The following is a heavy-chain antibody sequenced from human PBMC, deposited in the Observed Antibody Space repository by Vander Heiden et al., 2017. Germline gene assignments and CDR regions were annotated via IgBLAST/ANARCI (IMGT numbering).Heavy chain of an antibody. Sequence: EVQLVESGGGLVQPGRSLRLSCAASGFTFDDYAMHWVRQAPGKGLEWVSGISWNSGSIGYADSVKGRFTISRDNAKNSLYLQMNSLRAEDTALYYCAKDITAGQLVGYYFDYWGQGTLVTVSS. D-gene: IGHD6-6*01. CDR2: ISWNSGSI. V-gene: IGHV3-9*01. CDR1: GFTFDDYA. CDR3: AKDITAGQLVGYYFDY. J-gene: IGHJ4*02.